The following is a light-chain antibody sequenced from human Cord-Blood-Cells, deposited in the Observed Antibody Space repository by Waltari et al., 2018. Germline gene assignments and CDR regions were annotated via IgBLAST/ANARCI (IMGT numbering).Light chain of an antibody. CDR1: ALPKKY. Sequence: SYELTQPPSVSVSPGQTASITCPGDALPKKYAYWYQQKSGQAPVLVIYEDSKRPSGIPERFSGSSSGTMATVTISGAQVEDEADYYCYSTDSSGNHYVFGTGTKVTVL. CDR3: YSTDSSGNHYV. V-gene: IGLV3-10*01. CDR2: EDS. J-gene: IGLJ1*01.